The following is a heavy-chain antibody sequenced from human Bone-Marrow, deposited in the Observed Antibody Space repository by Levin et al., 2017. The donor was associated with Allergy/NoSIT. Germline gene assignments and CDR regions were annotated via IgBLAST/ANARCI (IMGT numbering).Heavy chain of an antibody. CDR2: IYPADSDT. Sequence: GESLKISCKSSGYTFTSSNYWIGWVRQMPGKGLEWMGIIYPADSDTKYSPSFQGQVTISVDKSISTAYLQWSTLTASDTAIYYCARLWSLTFITTIPSTTNWFDPWGQGTLVTVSS. J-gene: IGHJ5*02. CDR1: GYTFTSSNYW. CDR3: ARLWSLTFITTIPSTTNWFDP. D-gene: IGHD5-24*01. V-gene: IGHV5-51*01.